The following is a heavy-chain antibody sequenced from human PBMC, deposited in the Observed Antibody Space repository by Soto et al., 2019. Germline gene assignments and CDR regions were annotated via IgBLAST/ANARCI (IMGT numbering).Heavy chain of an antibody. J-gene: IGHJ6*03. CDR3: ARDSEGLWYNYYYYYMDV. V-gene: IGHV1-46*03. CDR2: INPNGGST. CDR1: GYTFTSYY. D-gene: IGHD5-18*01. Sequence: ASVKVSCKASGYTFTSYYMHWVRQAPGQGLEWMGIINPNGGSTSYAQKFQGRVTMTRDTSTSTVYMEQSSLRSEDTAVYYCARDSEGLWYNYYYYYMDVWGKGTTVTVSS.